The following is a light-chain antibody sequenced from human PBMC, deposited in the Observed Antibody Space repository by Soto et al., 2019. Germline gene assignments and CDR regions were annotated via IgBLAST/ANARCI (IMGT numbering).Light chain of an antibody. CDR1: QTVNNRY. J-gene: IGKJ1*01. Sequence: ELLLTQSPGTLSLSPGERATLSCRASQTVNNRYLAWYQQKPGQAPRLLIYGASSGATGIPDRFSGSGSGTDFTLTISRLEPEDFAVYYCQQYNNWPSWTFGQGTKV. CDR3: QQYNNWPSWT. V-gene: IGKV3-20*01. CDR2: GAS.